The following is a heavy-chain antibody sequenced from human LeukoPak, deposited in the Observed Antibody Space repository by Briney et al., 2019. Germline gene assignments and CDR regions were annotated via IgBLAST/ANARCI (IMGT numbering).Heavy chain of an antibody. CDR1: GGSFSGYY. V-gene: IGHV4-34*01. CDR2: INHSGST. CDR3: ARGWPDIRILWFGELSYYGMDV. J-gene: IGHJ6*02. Sequence: SETLSLTCAVYGGSFSGYYWSWIRQPPGKGLEWIGEINHSGSTNYNPSLKSRVTISVDTSKNQFSLKLSSVTAADTAVYYCARGWPDIRILWFGELSYYGMDVWGRGTLVTVSS. D-gene: IGHD3-10*01.